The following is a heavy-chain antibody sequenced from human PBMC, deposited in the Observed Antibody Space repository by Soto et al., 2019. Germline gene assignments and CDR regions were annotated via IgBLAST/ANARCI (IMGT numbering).Heavy chain of an antibody. CDR3: ARAKPIEVAGTPFDY. V-gene: IGHV4-59*01. CDR2: IYNSGRT. Sequence: QVQLQESGPGLVKPSETLSLTCTVSGGSISSYYWSWIRQPPGQGLEWIGYIYNSGRTIYNPSLKRRVTILVDTAKNQFSLRLSSVTAADTAVYYCARAKPIEVAGTPFDYWCQGTLFTVSS. D-gene: IGHD6-19*01. J-gene: IGHJ4*02. CDR1: GGSISSYY.